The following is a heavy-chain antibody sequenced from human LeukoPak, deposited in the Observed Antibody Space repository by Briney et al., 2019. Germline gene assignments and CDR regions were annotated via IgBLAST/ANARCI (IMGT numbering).Heavy chain of an antibody. CDR2: IIPILGIA. Sequence: ASVKVSCKASGGTFSSYAISWVRQAPGQGLEWMGRIIPILGIANYAQKFQGRVTITADKSTSTAYMELSSLRSEDTAVYYCARAAYGSGSYYYHYGMDVWGQGTTVTVSS. J-gene: IGHJ6*02. CDR3: ARAAYGSGSYYYHYGMDV. CDR1: GGTFSSYA. D-gene: IGHD3-10*01. V-gene: IGHV1-69*04.